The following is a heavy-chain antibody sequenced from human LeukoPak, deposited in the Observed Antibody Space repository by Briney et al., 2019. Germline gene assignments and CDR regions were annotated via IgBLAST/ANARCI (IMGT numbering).Heavy chain of an antibody. Sequence: GGSLRLSCAASGFTFSSYWMSWVRQAPGKGLEWVANIKQDGSEKYYVDSVKGRFTISRDNAKNSLYLQMNSLRAEDTAVYYCARDMYGSGWAGYYYMDVWGKGTTVTVSS. CDR2: IKQDGSEK. CDR1: GFTFSSYW. D-gene: IGHD6-19*01. J-gene: IGHJ6*03. CDR3: ARDMYGSGWAGYYYMDV. V-gene: IGHV3-7*01.